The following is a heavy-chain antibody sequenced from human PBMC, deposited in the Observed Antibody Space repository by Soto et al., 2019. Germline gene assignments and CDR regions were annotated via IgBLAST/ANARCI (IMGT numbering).Heavy chain of an antibody. J-gene: IGHJ4*02. V-gene: IGHV1-18*04. CDR2: ISANNDNT. CDR1: GYTFTNYG. CDR3: ARGLGSSSSAFSVY. Sequence: ASVKVSCKASGYTFTNYGITWVRQAPGQGLEWMGWISANNDNTDYAQRLQGRVTMTTDTSTSTAYMELRNLRSDDTAVYYSARGLGSSSSAFSVYWGQGTLVTVSS. D-gene: IGHD6-6*01.